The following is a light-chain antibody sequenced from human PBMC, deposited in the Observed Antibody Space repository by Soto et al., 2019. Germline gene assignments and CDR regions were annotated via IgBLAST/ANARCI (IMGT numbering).Light chain of an antibody. Sequence: QSVLTQPPSVSGAPGQRVTISCAGSPTNIGAGYDVHWYQHRPGTAPKLLVSGHNIRPSGVPDRFYGSKSGTSASLAITGXXXXXXXXXXCXSYDSSLSGSGVFGGGTKVTVL. J-gene: IGLJ3*02. CDR1: PTNIGAGYD. CDR2: GHN. CDR3: XSYDSSLSGSGV. V-gene: IGLV1-40*01.